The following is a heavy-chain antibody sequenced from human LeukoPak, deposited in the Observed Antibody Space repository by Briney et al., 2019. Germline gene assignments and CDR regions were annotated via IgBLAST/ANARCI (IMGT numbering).Heavy chain of an antibody. CDR1: GLTFRDAW. Sequence: GGYLILSCVVSGLTFRDAWVTWVRQAPGKGLDWVRRSKSLAAGGTTDYAAPVKGRFTISRVDSRNTVYLQMNSLKTEDTAVYFCTHDSSGYYSLPSWGQGTLVTVSS. D-gene: IGHD3-22*01. J-gene: IGHJ5*02. V-gene: IGHV3-15*01. CDR3: THDSSGYYSLPS. CDR2: SKSLAAGGTT.